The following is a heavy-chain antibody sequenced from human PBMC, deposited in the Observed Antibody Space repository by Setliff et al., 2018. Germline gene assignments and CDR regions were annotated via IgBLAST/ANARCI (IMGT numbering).Heavy chain of an antibody. CDR3: MRLVRFCSRTVCQRTSGDEA. D-gene: IGHD3-3*01. CDR1: GYTFRQSI. J-gene: IGHJ5*02. CDR2: IGVYSGNT. V-gene: IGHV1-18*01. Sequence: GASVKVSCKASGYTFRQSIVSWVRQAPEQGLEWLGWIGVYSGNTYSAQRFQGRVSLTTDESTNTAYLELRGLRSDDTAVYYCMRLVRFCSRTVCQRTSGDEAWGQGTLVTVSS.